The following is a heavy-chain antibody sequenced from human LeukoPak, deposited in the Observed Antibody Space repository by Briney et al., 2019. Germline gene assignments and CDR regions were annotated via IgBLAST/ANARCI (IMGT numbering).Heavy chain of an antibody. Sequence: GGSLRLSCAASGFIFSTYAMSWVRQAPGKGLEMVSAISGSDTGTYYADSVKGRFTISRDNSKNTLHLQMNSLRAEDTAVYYCARDSAAAVYFDYWGQGTLVTVSS. J-gene: IGHJ4*02. D-gene: IGHD6-13*01. CDR2: ISGSDTGT. CDR1: GFIFSTYA. CDR3: ARDSAAAVYFDY. V-gene: IGHV3-23*01.